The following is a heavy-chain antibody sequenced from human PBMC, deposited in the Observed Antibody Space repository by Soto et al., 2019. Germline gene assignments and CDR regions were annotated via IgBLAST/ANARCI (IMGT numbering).Heavy chain of an antibody. Sequence: SGPTLVNPTQTLTLTCTFSGFSLSTSGMCVSWIRQPPGKALEWLALIDWVDDKYYSTSLKTRLTISKDTSKNQVVLTMTNMDPVDTATYYCARIYRDDSSGYYGYFDYWGQGTLVTVSS. J-gene: IGHJ4*02. CDR3: ARIYRDDSSGYYGYFDY. CDR2: IDWVDDK. CDR1: GFSLSTSGMC. V-gene: IGHV2-70*01. D-gene: IGHD3-22*01.